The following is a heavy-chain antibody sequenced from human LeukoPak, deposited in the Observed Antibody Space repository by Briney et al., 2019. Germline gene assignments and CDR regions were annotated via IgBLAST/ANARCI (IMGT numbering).Heavy chain of an antibody. V-gene: IGHV3-53*01. CDR3: ARSEDTAMVLDY. CDR2: IYSGGST. Sequence: GGSLRLSCAASGFTVSSNYMSWVRQAPGKGLEWVSVIYSGGSTYYADSVKGRFTISRDNSKNTLYLQMNSLRAEDTAVYYCARSEDTAMVLDYWGQGTLVTVSS. CDR1: GFTVSSNY. J-gene: IGHJ4*02. D-gene: IGHD5-18*01.